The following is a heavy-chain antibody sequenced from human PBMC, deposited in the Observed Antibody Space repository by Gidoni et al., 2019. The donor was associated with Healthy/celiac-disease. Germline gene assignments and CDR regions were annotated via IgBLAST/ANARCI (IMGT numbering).Heavy chain of an antibody. J-gene: IGHJ3*02. CDR1: GFPFSRSW. D-gene: IGHD1-1*01. CDR3: ARDGEWSNTTNYYDALDI. CDR2: INQDGNVK. Sequence: EVLLVESGGGLVQPEGSLVLSCAASGFPFSRSWRVWVRQAPGKGLEWGANINQDGNVKNQMDSVKGRFTISRDNARNLLYLQMNSLTPVDTAMYYWARDGEWSNTTNYYDALDIWGQGTMVTVSS. V-gene: IGHV3-7*01.